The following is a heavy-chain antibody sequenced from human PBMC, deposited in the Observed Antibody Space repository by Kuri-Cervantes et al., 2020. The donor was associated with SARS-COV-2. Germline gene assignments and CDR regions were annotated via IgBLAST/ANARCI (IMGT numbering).Heavy chain of an antibody. CDR1: GFTFSSYA. CDR3: AKVLEPQTPYPYYYYGMDV. V-gene: IGHV3-30*07. Sequence: GGSLRLSCAASGFTFSSYAMHWVRQAPGKGLEWVAVISYDGSNKYYADSVKGRFTISRDNSKNTLYLQMNSLRAEDTAVYYCAKVLEPQTPYPYYYYGMDVWGQGTTVTVSS. J-gene: IGHJ6*02. CDR2: ISYDGSNK. D-gene: IGHD4-23*01.